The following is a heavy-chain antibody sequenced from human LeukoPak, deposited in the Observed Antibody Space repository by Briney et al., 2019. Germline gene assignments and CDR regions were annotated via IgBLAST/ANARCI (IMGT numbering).Heavy chain of an antibody. CDR2: IKQDGSEK. D-gene: IGHD2-15*01. Sequence: PGGSLRLSCAASGLTFSSYWMSWVRQAPGKGLEWVANIKQDGSEKYYVDSVKGRFTISRDNAKNSLYLQMNSLRAEDTAVYYCGKTRIGDYWGPGTLGTVSS. CDR1: GLTFSSYW. J-gene: IGHJ4*02. V-gene: IGHV3-7*01. CDR3: GKTRIGDY.